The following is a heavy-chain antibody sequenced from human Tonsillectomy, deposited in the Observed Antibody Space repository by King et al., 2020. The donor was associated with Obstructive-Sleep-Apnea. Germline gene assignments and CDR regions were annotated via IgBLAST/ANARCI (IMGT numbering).Heavy chain of an antibody. CDR1: RFTFSIHG. CDR2: TSHDGSNE. J-gene: IGHJ4*02. D-gene: IGHD6-19*01. Sequence: QVQLVESGGGVVQPGRSLRLSCAAARFTFSIHGMHWVRQAPGKGLEGVAVTSHDGSNEYYADSVKGRFTISRDKSKNMRYLQMNSLRAEDTAVYYCTKDRGSGWYGIDFWGQGTLVTISS. V-gene: IGHV3-30*18. CDR3: TKDRGSGWYGIDF.